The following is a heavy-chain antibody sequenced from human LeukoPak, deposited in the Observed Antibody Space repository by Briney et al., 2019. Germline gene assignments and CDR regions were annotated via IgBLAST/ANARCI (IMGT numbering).Heavy chain of an antibody. D-gene: IGHD4-17*01. CDR2: ISGSGDST. J-gene: IGHJ4*02. CDR3: AKDQSDYGRLNYFDY. CDR1: GFTFSSYG. Sequence: GGSLRLPCAASGFTFSSYGMSWVRQAPGKGLEWVSAISGSGDSTYYADSVKGRFTISRDNSKNTLYLQMNSLRAEDTAVYYCAKDQSDYGRLNYFDYWGQGTLVTVSS. V-gene: IGHV3-23*01.